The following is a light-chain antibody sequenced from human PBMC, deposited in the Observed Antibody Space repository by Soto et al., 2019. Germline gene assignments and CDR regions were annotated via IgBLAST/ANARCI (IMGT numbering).Light chain of an antibody. CDR1: QSVSSY. J-gene: IGKJ5*01. V-gene: IGKV3-11*01. Sequence: EIVMTQSPATLSVSPGERATPSSRASQSVSSYLAWYQHKPGQAPRLIIYDASNRATGIPARFSGSGSGTDFTPTISSLEPEDFAVYYCQQRNNWPTITFGQGTKLDIK. CDR3: QQRNNWPTIT. CDR2: DAS.